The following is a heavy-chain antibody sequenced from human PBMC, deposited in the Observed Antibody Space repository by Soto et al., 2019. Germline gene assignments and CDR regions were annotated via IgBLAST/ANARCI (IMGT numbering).Heavy chain of an antibody. CDR3: ARVNHGYYDILTGYYVFDY. D-gene: IGHD3-9*01. J-gene: IGHJ4*02. V-gene: IGHV4-31*03. CDR2: IYYSGST. Sequence: PSETLSLTCTVSGFSISSGGYYWSWIRQHPGKGLEWIGYIYYSGSTYYNPSLKSRVTISVDTSKNQFSLKLSSVTAADTAVYYCARVNHGYYDILTGYYVFDYWGQGTLVTVSS. CDR1: GFSISSGGYY.